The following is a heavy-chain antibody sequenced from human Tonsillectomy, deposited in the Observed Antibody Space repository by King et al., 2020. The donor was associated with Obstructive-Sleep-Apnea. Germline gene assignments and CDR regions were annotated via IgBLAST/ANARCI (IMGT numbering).Heavy chain of an antibody. D-gene: IGHD1-26*01. CDR2: INTKKGNP. Sequence: VQLVESESELRRLGASVNVSCRASGYTCISNGINWVRQAPGQGLEWMGWINTKKGNPTYAQAFTGRIVFSLDTTVTTAYLQIRSLQAEDTAVYFCARVQSGTTSFDYWGQGTLVTVSS. CDR1: GYTCISNG. CDR3: ARVQSGTTSFDY. V-gene: IGHV7-4-1*01. J-gene: IGHJ4*02.